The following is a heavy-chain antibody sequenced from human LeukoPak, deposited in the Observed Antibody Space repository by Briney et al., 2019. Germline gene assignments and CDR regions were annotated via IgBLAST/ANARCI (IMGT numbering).Heavy chain of an antibody. CDR3: AKDRVDCSGGSCYSFDY. CDR2: ISYDGSNK. Sequence: SGGSLRLSCAASGFTFSSYGMHWVRQAPGKGLEWVAVISYDGSNKYYADSVKGRFTISRDNSKNTLYLQMNSLRAEDTAVYYCAKDRVDCSGGSCYSFDYWGQGTLVTVSS. V-gene: IGHV3-30*18. D-gene: IGHD2-15*01. J-gene: IGHJ4*02. CDR1: GFTFSSYG.